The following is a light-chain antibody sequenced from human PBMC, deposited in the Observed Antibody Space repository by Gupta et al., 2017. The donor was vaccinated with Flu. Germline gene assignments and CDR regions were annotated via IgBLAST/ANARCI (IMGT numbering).Light chain of an antibody. CDR2: DVA. CDR1: SSDVGGFNF. Sequence: TSSDVGGFNFVSWYQQHPGKAPKLMIYDVAKRPSGVPDRFSASKSGNTASLTISGLQTQDEAHYYCCSYAGSYTWVFGGGTELTVL. V-gene: IGLV2-11*03. J-gene: IGLJ3*02. CDR3: CSYAGSYTWV.